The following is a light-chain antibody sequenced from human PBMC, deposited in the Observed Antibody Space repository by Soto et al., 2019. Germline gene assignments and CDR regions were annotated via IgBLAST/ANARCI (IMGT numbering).Light chain of an antibody. CDR2: TNY. V-gene: IGLV1-44*01. CDR1: SSNIGTNP. Sequence: QSVLTQPPSGYGTPGQSVTISCSGSSSNIGTNPVNWYQQLPGTAPKLLIYTNYQRPSGVPDRFSGSKSGTSASLAISGLQSEDEADYYCAAWDDSLNGHVFGTGTKVTV. J-gene: IGLJ1*01. CDR3: AAWDDSLNGHV.